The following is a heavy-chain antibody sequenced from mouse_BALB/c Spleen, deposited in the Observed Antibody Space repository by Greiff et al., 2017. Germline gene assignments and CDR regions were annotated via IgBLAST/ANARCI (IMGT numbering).Heavy chain of an antibody. Sequence: VKLVESGAELARPGASVKMSCKASGYTFTSYTMHWVKQRPGQGLEWIGYINPSSGYTNYNQKFKDKATLTADKSSSTAYMQLSSLTSEDSAVYYCARYQLGLRTYAMDYWGQGTSVTVSS. V-gene: IGHV1-4*01. CDR3: ARYQLGLRTYAMDY. CDR1: GYTFTSYT. J-gene: IGHJ4*01. CDR2: INPSSGYT. D-gene: IGHD3-1*01.